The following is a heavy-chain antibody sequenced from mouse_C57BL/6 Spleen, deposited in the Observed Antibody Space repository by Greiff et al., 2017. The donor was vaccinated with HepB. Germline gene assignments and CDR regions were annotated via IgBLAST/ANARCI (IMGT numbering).Heavy chain of an antibody. V-gene: IGHV1-55*01. CDR3: ARTPYSQWYFDV. D-gene: IGHD6-5*01. J-gene: IGHJ1*03. CDR2: IYPGSGST. Sequence: QVQLQQPGAELVKPGASVKMSCKASGYTFTSYWITWVKQRPGQGLEWIGDIYPGSGSTNYNEKFKSKATLTVDTSSSTAYMQLSSLTSEDSAVYYCARTPYSQWYFDVWGTGTTVTVSS. CDR1: GYTFTSYW.